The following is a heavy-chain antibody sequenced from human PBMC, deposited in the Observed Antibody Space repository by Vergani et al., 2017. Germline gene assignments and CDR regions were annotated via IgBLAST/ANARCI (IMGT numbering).Heavy chain of an antibody. Sequence: EVQLVESGGGLVKPGGSLRLSCAASGFTFSSYSMNWVRQAPGKGLEWVSSISSSSSYIYYADSVKGRFTISRDNAKNSLYLQRNSLRAEDTAVYYCARERGQEGAFDYWGQGTLVTVSS. J-gene: IGHJ4*02. CDR3: ARERGQEGAFDY. D-gene: IGHD1-26*01. CDR2: ISSSSSYI. CDR1: GFTFSSYS. V-gene: IGHV3-21*01.